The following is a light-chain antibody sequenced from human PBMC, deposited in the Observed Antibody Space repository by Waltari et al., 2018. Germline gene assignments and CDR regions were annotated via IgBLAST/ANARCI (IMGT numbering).Light chain of an antibody. CDR2: DAT. CDR3: QQYRDWPRT. J-gene: IGKJ1*01. Sequence: IVMTQSPATLSVSPGESATPSCRASQSIGSNLAWYQQKPGQAPRLLIYDATTRDTDIAARFSGSGSGTEFTLTISSLQSEDFAVYFCQQYRDWPRTFGHGTKVETK. CDR1: QSIGSN. V-gene: IGKV3-15*01.